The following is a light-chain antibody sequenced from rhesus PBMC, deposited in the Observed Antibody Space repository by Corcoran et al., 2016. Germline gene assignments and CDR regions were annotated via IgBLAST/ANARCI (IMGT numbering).Light chain of an antibody. CDR3: QQVYNTPFT. V-gene: IGKV1-18*01. CDR1: QGISSW. CDR2: AAS. Sequence: IQMTQSPSSLSASVGDKVTITCRASQGISSWLAWYQQTPGKAPKLLIYAASTLQSGVPSRFSGSGSETDYTLTISSLQPEDFATYYCQQVYNTPFTFGPGTKLDIK. J-gene: IGKJ3*01.